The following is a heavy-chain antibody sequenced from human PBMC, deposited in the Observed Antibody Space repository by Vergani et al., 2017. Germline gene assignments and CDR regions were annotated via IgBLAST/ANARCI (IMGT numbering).Heavy chain of an antibody. Sequence: EVQLVESGGGLVQPGGSLRLSCAASGFTFSIYNINWVRQAPGKGLEWVSYISSSSSTIYYADSVKGRFTISRDNAKNSLYLQMNSLRAEDTAVYYCARSTSGCDYWGQGTLVTVSS. CDR2: ISSSSSTI. V-gene: IGHV3-48*01. CDR3: ARSTSGCDY. CDR1: GFTFSIYN. J-gene: IGHJ4*02. D-gene: IGHD6-19*01.